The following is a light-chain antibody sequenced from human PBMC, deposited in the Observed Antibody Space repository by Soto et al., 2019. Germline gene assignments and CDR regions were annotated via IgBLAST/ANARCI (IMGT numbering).Light chain of an antibody. CDR2: DTT. J-gene: IGLJ3*02. Sequence: QAVVTQEPSLTVSPGGTVTLTCGSSTGPVTSGHYSYWFQQKPGQAPRTLIYDTTNTHSWTPARFSGSLLGGNAALTLSGAQPEDEADYYCLLSYTGASWVFGGGTKLTVL. V-gene: IGLV7-46*01. CDR3: LLSYTGASWV. CDR1: TGPVTSGHY.